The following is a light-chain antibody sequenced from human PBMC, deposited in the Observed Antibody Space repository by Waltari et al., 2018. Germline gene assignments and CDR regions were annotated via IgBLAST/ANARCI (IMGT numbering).Light chain of an antibody. CDR3: QHYVRLPVT. Sequence: EIVLTQSLGTLSLSPGERATLSCRASQSVSRTLAWYQQKPGQAPRLLIYGASIRATGIPDRFSGSGSGTDFSLTISRLEPEDFAVYYCQHYVRLPVTFGQGTKVEIK. J-gene: IGKJ1*01. CDR2: GAS. CDR1: QSVSRT. V-gene: IGKV3-20*01.